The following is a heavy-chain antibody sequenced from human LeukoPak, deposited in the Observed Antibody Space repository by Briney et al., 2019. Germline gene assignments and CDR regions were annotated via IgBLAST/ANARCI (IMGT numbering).Heavy chain of an antibody. V-gene: IGHV4-38-2*02. Sequence: SETLSLTCSVSGYSISSAYYWGWIRQPPGKGLEWIATIHYSGSTNYNRSLKSRVTISVDTSKNQFSLKLRSVTAADTAVYYCARTTEGGYTSDYFYYYYMDVWGKGTTVTISS. CDR2: IHYSGST. J-gene: IGHJ6*03. CDR1: GYSISSAYY. D-gene: IGHD5-18*01. CDR3: ARTTEGGYTSDYFYYYYMDV.